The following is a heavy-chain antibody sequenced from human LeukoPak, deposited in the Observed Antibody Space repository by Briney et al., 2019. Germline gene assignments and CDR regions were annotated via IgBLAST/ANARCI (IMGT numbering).Heavy chain of an antibody. D-gene: IGHD5-12*01. J-gene: IGHJ3*02. CDR2: ISGSGGST. Sequence: QAGGSLRLSCAASGFSFSSYAMSWVRQAPGKGLEWVSAISGSGGSTYYADSVKGRFTISRDNSKNTLYLQMNSLRADDTAVCYCARDQRKVATIKGVDAFDIWGQGTMVTVSP. V-gene: IGHV3-23*01. CDR3: ARDQRKVATIKGVDAFDI. CDR1: GFSFSSYA.